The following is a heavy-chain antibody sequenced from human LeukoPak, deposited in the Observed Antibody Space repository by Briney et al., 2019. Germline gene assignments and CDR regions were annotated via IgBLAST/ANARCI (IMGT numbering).Heavy chain of an antibody. CDR3: ARAIAAAGRDFPPHYYYGMDV. Sequence: PGGSLRLSCAASGFTFSDYYMSWIRQAPGKGLEWVSYISSSGSTIYYADSVKGRFTISRDNAKNSLYLQMNSLRAEDTAVYYCARAIAAAGRDFPPHYYYGMDVWGQGTTVTVSS. CDR2: ISSSGSTI. V-gene: IGHV3-11*01. D-gene: IGHD6-13*01. CDR1: GFTFSDYY. J-gene: IGHJ6*02.